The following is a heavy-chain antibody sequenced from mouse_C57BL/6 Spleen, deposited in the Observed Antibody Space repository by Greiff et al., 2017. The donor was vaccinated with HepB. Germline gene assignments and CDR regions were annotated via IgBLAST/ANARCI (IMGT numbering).Heavy chain of an antibody. CDR3: ARTGTGYFDV. D-gene: IGHD4-1*01. CDR1: GYTFTSYG. Sequence: LQESGAELARPGASVKLSCKASGYTFTSYGISGVKQRTGQGLEWIGEIYPRSGNTYYNEKFKGKATLTADKSFSTAYMELRSLTSEDSAVYFCARTGTGYFDVWGTGTTVTVSS. V-gene: IGHV1-81*01. CDR2: IYPRSGNT. J-gene: IGHJ1*03.